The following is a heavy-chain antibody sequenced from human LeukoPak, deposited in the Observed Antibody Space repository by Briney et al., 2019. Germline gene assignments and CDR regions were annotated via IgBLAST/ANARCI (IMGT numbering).Heavy chain of an antibody. V-gene: IGHV3-33*01. CDR2: ICYDGSNK. CDR3: ARDPDYGDERSFDY. Sequence: GRSLRLSCAASGFTFSSYGMHCVRQAPGKGLEWVAVICYDGSNKYYADSVKGRFTISRDNSKNTLYLQMNSLRAEDTAVYYCARDPDYGDERSFDYWGQGTLVTVSS. CDR1: GFTFSSYG. D-gene: IGHD4-17*01. J-gene: IGHJ4*02.